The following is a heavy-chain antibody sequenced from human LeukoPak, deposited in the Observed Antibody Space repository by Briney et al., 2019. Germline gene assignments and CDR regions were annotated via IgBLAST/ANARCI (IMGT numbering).Heavy chain of an antibody. CDR2: IYDSGST. CDR3: ARGSRWETTYYFDY. Sequence: SETLSLTCTVSGASIRSGDYYWSWIRQPPGKGLEWIGYIYDSGSTYYNPSLKSRITISVDTSENRFSLKLSSVTAADTAVYYCARGSRWETTYYFDYWGQGTLVTVSS. CDR1: GASIRSGDYY. J-gene: IGHJ4*02. D-gene: IGHD1-26*01. V-gene: IGHV4-30-4*01.